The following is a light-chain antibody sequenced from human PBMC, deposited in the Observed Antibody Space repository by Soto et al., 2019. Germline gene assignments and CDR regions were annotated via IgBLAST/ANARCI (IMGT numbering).Light chain of an antibody. V-gene: IGKV1-5*03. CDR3: QQYNSYPCT. J-gene: IGKJ1*01. CDR1: QSISSW. Sequence: DIQMTQSPSTLSASVGDRVTITCRASQSISSWLAWYQQKPGKAPKLLIYKASSLESGVPLRFSGSRSGTEFTLTISSLQPDDFATYYCQQYNSYPCTFGQGTKVEIK. CDR2: KAS.